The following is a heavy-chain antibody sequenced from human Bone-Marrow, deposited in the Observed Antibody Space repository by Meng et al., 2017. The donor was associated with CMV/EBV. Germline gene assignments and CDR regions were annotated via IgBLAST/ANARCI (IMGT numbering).Heavy chain of an antibody. CDR1: GFTFSSYS. J-gene: IGHJ4*02. CDR3: ASELGDY. V-gene: IGHV3-48*04. D-gene: IGHD7-27*01. Sequence: GESLKISCAASGFTFSSYSMNWVRQAPGKGLEWVSYISSSSSTIYYADSVKGRFTISRDNAKNSLYLQMNSLRAEDTAVYYCASELGDYWAQGTLVTVSS. CDR2: ISSSSSTI.